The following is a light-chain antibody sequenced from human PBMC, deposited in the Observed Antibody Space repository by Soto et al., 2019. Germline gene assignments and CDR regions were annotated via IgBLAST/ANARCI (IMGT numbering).Light chain of an antibody. CDR2: GAF. CDR3: QQYNNWPPVT. CDR1: QSVSSN. Sequence: ETVMTQSPATLSVSPEERATLSCRASQSVSSNVAWYQQTPGQAPRLLIYGAFTRATGIPDRFSGSGSGTEFTLTISSLQSEDFAVYYCQQYNNWPPVTFGQGTRLEIK. V-gene: IGKV3-15*01. J-gene: IGKJ5*01.